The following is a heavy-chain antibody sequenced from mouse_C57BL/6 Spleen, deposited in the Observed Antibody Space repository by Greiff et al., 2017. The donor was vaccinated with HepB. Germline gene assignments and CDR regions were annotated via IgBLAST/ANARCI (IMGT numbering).Heavy chain of an antibody. CDR1: GYTFTSYW. CDR2: INPSSGYT. CDR3: ASSYDYDGGYAMDY. J-gene: IGHJ4*01. D-gene: IGHD2-4*01. Sequence: VQRVESGAELAKPGASVKLSCKASGYTFTSYWMHWVKQRPGQGLEWIGYINPSSGYTKYNQKFKDKATLTADKSSSTAYMQLSSLTYEDSAVYYCASSYDYDGGYAMDYWGQGTSVTVSS. V-gene: IGHV1-7*01.